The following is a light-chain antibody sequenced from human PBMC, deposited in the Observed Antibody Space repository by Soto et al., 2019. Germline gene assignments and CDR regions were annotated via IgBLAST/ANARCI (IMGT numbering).Light chain of an antibody. Sequence: QSVLTQPPSASGTPGQRVTISCSGSSSSIGSNTVNWYQQLPGTAPKLLIYGHNQRPSGVPDRFSGSGSGTSASLAISGLQSEDEADYYCAAWDDSLNGRVFGGGTKLTVL. CDR1: SSSIGSNT. J-gene: IGLJ2*01. V-gene: IGLV1-44*01. CDR3: AAWDDSLNGRV. CDR2: GHN.